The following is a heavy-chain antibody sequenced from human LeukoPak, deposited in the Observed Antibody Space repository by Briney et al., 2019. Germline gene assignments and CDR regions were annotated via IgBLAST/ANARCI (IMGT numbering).Heavy chain of an antibody. D-gene: IGHD3-10*01. CDR2: IYCSGST. CDR3: ARDRGFDRVWYY. CDR1: GGSISSGDYY. J-gene: IGHJ4*02. Sequence: SETLSLTCTVSGGSISSGDYYWSWIRQPPGKGLEWIGYIYCSGSTYYNPSLKSRVTISVDTSKNQFSLKLSSVTAADTAVYYCARDRGFDRVWYYWGQGTLVTVSS. V-gene: IGHV4-30-4*08.